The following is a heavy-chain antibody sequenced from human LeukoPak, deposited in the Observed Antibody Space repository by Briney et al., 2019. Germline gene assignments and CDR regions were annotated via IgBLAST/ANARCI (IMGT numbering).Heavy chain of an antibody. CDR3: ATRYCSSTSCYFSDYYYGMDV. J-gene: IGHJ6*02. CDR2: INTNTGNP. V-gene: IGHV7-4-1*02. Sequence: GASVKVSCKASGYTFTSYAMNWVRQAPGQGLGWMGWINTNTGNPTYAQGFTGRFVFSLDTSVSTAYLQISSLKAEDTAVYYCATRYCSSTSCYFSDYYYGMDVWGQGTTVTVSS. CDR1: GYTFTSYA. D-gene: IGHD2-2*01.